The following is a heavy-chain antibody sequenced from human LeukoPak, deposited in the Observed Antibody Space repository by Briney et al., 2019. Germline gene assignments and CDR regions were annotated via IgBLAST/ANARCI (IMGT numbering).Heavy chain of an antibody. CDR2: ISYDGSNK. CDR3: HSHSGYDFGIDY. CDR1: GFTFSSYA. Sequence: GGSLRLSCAASGFTFSSYAMHWVRQAPGKGLEWVAVISYDGSNKYYADSVKDRFTISRDNSKNTLYLQMNSLRAEDTAVYYCHSHSGYDFGIDYWGQGTLVTVSS. J-gene: IGHJ4*02. D-gene: IGHD5-12*01. V-gene: IGHV3-30*04.